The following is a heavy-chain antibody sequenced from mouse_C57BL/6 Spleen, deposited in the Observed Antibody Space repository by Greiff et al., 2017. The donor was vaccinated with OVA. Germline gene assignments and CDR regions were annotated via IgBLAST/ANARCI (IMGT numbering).Heavy chain of an antibody. J-gene: IGHJ1*03. D-gene: IGHD4-1*01. V-gene: IGHV5-9*01. CDR3: ARRGLGTLYFDV. CDR1: GFTFSSYT. Sequence: EVKLMESGGGLVKPGGSLKLSCAASGFTFSSYTMSWVRQTPEKRLEWVATISGGGGNTYYPDSVKGRFTISRDNAKNTLYLQMSSLRSEDTALYYCARRGLGTLYFDVWGTGTTVTVSS. CDR2: ISGGGGNT.